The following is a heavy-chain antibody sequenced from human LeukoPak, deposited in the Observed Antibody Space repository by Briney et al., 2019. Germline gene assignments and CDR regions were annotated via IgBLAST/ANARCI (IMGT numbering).Heavy chain of an antibody. V-gene: IGHV3-74*01. J-gene: IGHJ4*02. Sequence: GGSLRLSCAASGFTFSSYAMHWVRQAPGKGLVWVSRINSDGSSTSYADSVKGRFTISRDNAKNTLYLQMNSLRAEDTAVYYCATPGRVDDADYWGQGTLVTVSS. CDR3: ATPGRVDDADY. CDR1: GFTFSSYA. CDR2: INSDGSST. D-gene: IGHD3-10*01.